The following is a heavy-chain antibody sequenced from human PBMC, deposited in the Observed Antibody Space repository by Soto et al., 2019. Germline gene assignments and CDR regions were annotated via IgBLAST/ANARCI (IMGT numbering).Heavy chain of an antibody. D-gene: IGHD6-13*01. J-gene: IGHJ5*02. Sequence: ASVKVSCKASGYTFTSYGVHWVRRAPGQRLEWMGWINAANGDTKYSPKFQGRVTITRDTSASTAYMELSSLRSEDTAVYYCVRRHVSATGIDWFDPWGQGTLVTVSS. CDR1: GYTFTSYG. CDR3: VRRHVSATGIDWFDP. CDR2: INAANGDT. V-gene: IGHV1-3*01.